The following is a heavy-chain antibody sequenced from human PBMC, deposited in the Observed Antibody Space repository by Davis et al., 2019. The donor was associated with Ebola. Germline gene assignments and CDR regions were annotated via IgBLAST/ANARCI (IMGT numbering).Heavy chain of an antibody. CDR1: GDSISSAYW. CDR3: ARDRGYIAVDAFDI. V-gene: IGHV4-4*02. D-gene: IGHD6-19*01. J-gene: IGHJ3*02. CDR2: LSHSGST. Sequence: MPSETLSLTCAVSGDSISSAYWWSWVRQPPGKGLEWIGELSHSGSTNYNPSLKSRVTISVDKSKNQFSLKPSSVTAADTAMYYCARDRGYIAVDAFDIWGQGTVVTVSS.